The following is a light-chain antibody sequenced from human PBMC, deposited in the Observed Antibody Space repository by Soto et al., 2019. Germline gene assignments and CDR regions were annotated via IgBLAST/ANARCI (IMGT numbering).Light chain of an antibody. Sequence: DIQMTQSPSSLSASVGDRVTITCQASHDIRKYLNWYQQKPEHAPRLLIYDASNMEKGVPSRFTGSGSGTDFILTISSLQPEDIATYYCQQYENFPITFGQGTRLEIK. CDR3: QQYENFPIT. J-gene: IGKJ5*01. CDR1: HDIRKY. CDR2: DAS. V-gene: IGKV1-33*01.